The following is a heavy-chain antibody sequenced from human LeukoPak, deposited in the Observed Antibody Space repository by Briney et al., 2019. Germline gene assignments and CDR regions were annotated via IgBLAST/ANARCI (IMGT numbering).Heavy chain of an antibody. CDR1: GYSISSGYY. V-gene: IGHV4-38-2*02. CDR3: ARRGSYAYWYFDL. Sequence: SETLSLTCTVSGYSISSGYYWGWIRQPPGKGLEWIGSIYHSGSTYYNPSLKSRVTISVDTSKNQFSLKLSSVTAADTAVYYCARRGSYAYWYFDLWGRGTLVTVSS. J-gene: IGHJ2*01. D-gene: IGHD1-26*01. CDR2: IYHSGST.